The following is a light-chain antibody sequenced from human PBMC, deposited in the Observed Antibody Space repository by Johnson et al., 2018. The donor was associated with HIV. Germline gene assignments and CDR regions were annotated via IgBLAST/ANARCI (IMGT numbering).Light chain of an antibody. V-gene: IGLV1-51*01. Sequence: QLVLTQPPSVSAAPGQKVTISCSGSSSNIGNNYVSWYQQLPGTAPKLLIYDNNKRPSGIPDRFSGSKSGTSATLGITGLQTGDAADYYCGTWDSSLSAYVCGTGTKVTVL. CDR2: DNN. CDR1: SSNIGNNY. J-gene: IGLJ1*01. CDR3: GTWDSSLSAYV.